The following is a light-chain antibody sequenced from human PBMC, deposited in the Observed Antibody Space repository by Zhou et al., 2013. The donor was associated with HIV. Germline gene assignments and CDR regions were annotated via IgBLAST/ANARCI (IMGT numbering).Light chain of an antibody. CDR1: PGIDTY. V-gene: IGKV1-9*01. Sequence: DIQMTQSPSSLSASVGDRVTITCRATPGIDTYLAWYQQRPGKAPKLLIYGASTLQSGVPSRFSGTGSGTFFVLTISSLQPEDFATYYCQQILSYPLTFGPGTKVDIK. J-gene: IGKJ3*01. CDR2: GAS. CDR3: QQILSYPLT.